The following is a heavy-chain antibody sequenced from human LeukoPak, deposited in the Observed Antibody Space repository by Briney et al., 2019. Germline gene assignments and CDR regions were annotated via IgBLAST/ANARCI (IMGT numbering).Heavy chain of an antibody. J-gene: IGHJ4*02. V-gene: IGHV3-21*01. CDR3: ARDSVGPFDY. CDR2: ISSSSSYI. D-gene: IGHD2-15*01. Sequence: GGSLRLSCAASGFTVSSNYMSWVRQAPGKGLEWVSSISSSSSYIYYADSVKGRFTISRDNAKNSLYLQMNSLRAEDTAVYYCARDSVGPFDYWGQGTLVTVSS. CDR1: GFTVSSNY.